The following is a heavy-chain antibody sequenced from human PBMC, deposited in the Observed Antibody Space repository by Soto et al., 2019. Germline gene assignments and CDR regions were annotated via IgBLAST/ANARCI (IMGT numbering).Heavy chain of an antibody. J-gene: IGHJ4*02. V-gene: IGHV3-9*01. CDR2: IRWNSGSM. Sequence: EVQLVESGGGLVQPGRSLRLSCAASGFTFDDYAMHWVRQAPGKGLEWVSGIRWNSGSMGYADSVKGRFTISRDNAKNSLYLQMNSLRAEDTALYYCARGSWNDKYYFDYWGQGTLVTVSS. D-gene: IGHD1-1*01. CDR3: ARGSWNDKYYFDY. CDR1: GFTFDDYA.